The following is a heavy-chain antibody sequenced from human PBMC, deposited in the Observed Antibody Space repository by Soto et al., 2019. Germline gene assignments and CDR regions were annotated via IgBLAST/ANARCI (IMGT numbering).Heavy chain of an antibody. Sequence: SQTLSLTCAISGDSVSSNTASWNWIRQSPSRGLEWLGRTYFKSKWYNDYAVSVKSRIIINPDTSNNQFSLQLNSVTPEDTAVYFCAKGDNLGPKTGYAFDPWGQGIMVTVSS. D-gene: IGHD5-12*01. J-gene: IGHJ5*02. CDR1: GDSVSSNTAS. CDR3: AKGDNLGPKTGYAFDP. V-gene: IGHV6-1*01. CDR2: TYFKSKWYN.